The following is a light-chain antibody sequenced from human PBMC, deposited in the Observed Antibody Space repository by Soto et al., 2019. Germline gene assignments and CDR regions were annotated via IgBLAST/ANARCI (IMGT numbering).Light chain of an antibody. CDR2: DAS. CDR3: QQYDSLPLT. J-gene: IGKJ5*01. Sequence: DIQMTQSPSCLSASVGDRVAITCQASQDISHYLNWYQQKPGKAPKLLIYDASNLETGVPSRFSGGGSGTDFALTISSLEPEDIATYYCQQYDSLPLTFGQGTRLEIK. CDR1: QDISHY. V-gene: IGKV1-33*01.